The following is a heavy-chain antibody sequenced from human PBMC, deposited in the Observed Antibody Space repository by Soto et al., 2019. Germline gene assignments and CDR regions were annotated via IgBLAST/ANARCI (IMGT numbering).Heavy chain of an antibody. D-gene: IGHD1-7*01. J-gene: IGHJ3*02. CDR3: ARTVYNWNYPNADAFDI. Sequence: SETLSLTCTVSGGSISSYYWSWIRQPPGKGLEWIGYIYYSGSTNYNPSLKSRVTISVDTSKNQFSLKLSSVTAADTAVYYCARTVYNWNYPNADAFDIRGQGTMVTVSS. CDR2: IYYSGST. V-gene: IGHV4-59*08. CDR1: GGSISSYY.